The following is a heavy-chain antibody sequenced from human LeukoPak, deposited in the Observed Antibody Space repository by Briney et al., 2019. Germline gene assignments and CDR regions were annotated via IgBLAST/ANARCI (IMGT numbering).Heavy chain of an antibody. CDR1: GGAISGGY. CDR2: IYDSGST. D-gene: IGHD2-15*01. J-gene: IGHJ4*02. Sequence: SETLSLTCTMSGGAISGGYWSWIRQPPGKGLEWIGYIYDSGSTNYNPSLESRVTISRDITRDRCSLKLSSVTAADTAVYYCAGGGPVGLFEYWGQGNLVTVSS. V-gene: IGHV4-59*01. CDR3: AGGGPVGLFEY.